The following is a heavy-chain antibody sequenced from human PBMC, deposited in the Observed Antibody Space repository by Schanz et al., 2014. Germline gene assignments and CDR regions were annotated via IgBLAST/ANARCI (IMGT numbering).Heavy chain of an antibody. CDR3: TSEAHNHDGLRSYSNV. J-gene: IGHJ4*02. CDR1: GYTFTSYG. Sequence: VQLEQSGAEVKKPGASVKVSCKASGYTFTSYGINWVRQAPGQGLEWMGWISAYNGNTNYAQKLQGRVTMTTDTSTSTAYMELRSLRSDDTAVYFCTSEAHNHDGLRSYSNVWGQGTLVTVTS. CDR2: ISAYNGNT. D-gene: IGHD3-10*01. V-gene: IGHV1-18*01.